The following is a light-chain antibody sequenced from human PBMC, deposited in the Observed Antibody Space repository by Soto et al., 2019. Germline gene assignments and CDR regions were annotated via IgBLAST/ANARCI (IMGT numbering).Light chain of an antibody. CDR3: CSSAPESTYG. V-gene: IGLV2-23*01. J-gene: IGLJ1*01. CDR1: SSDVGAYNS. CDR2: KGT. Sequence: QSALAQPASVSGSPGQSITISCTGTSSDVGAYNSVSWYQQHPHKAPQVIIYKGTQRPSGVSNRFSGSTSGNAASLTISGLQADDEADYFCCSSAPESTYGFGSGTMSPS.